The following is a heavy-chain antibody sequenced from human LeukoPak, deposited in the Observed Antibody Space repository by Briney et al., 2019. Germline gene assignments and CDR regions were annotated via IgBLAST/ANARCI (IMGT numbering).Heavy chain of an antibody. D-gene: IGHD3-22*01. Sequence: GGSLRLSCAASGFTFDDYIMHWVRQAPGKGLEWVSLISWDGDTTYYADSVKGRFTISRDNSKNSLYLLMNSLTTEDTALYYCAKARGLIGGAFDIWGRGTMVTVPS. CDR1: GFTFDDYI. CDR3: AKARGLIGGAFDI. J-gene: IGHJ3*02. V-gene: IGHV3-43*01. CDR2: ISWDGDTT.